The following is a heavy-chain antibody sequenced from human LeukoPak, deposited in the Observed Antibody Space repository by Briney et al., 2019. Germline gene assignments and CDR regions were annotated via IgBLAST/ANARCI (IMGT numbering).Heavy chain of an antibody. CDR3: KRILVVVNRAFDI. CDR1: GFTFSNTG. D-gene: IGHD2-15*01. Sequence: TGGSLRLSCAAAGFTFSNTGMHCVRQAPGKGLVWVSRIKSDGSSTNYADSVKGRFTISRDNAKNTLYLQRNSLRAEDTRVYCWKRILVVVNRAFDIWGQGTMATVSS. CDR2: IKSDGSST. V-gene: IGHV3-74*01. J-gene: IGHJ3*02.